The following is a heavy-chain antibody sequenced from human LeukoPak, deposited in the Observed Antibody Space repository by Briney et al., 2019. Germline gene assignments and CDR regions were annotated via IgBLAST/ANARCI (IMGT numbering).Heavy chain of an antibody. D-gene: IGHD3-16*02. V-gene: IGHV3-66*01. J-gene: IGHJ4*02. CDR1: GFTVSSNY. CDR2: IYSGGGT. CDR3: ARGDPIASFDY. Sequence: GGSLRLSCAASGFTVSSNYMSWGRQAPGKGVEWGSVIYSGGGTYYADSVKGRFTISRDNSKNTLYLQMNSLRAEDTAVYYCARGDPIASFDYWGQGTLVTVSS.